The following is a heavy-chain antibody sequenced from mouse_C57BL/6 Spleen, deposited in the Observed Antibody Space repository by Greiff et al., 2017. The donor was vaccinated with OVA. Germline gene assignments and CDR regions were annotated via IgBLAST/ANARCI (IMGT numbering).Heavy chain of an antibody. CDR2: ISSGGST. Sequence: EVKLMESGGGLVQPGGSLKLSCAASGFTFSDYYMYWVRQTPEKRLEWVAYISSGGSTYYPDTVKGRFTISRDNAKNTLYLQMSRLKSEDTAMYYCAVELFAYWGQGTLVTVSA. V-gene: IGHV5-12*01. CDR3: AVELFAY. J-gene: IGHJ3*01. CDR1: GFTFSDYY.